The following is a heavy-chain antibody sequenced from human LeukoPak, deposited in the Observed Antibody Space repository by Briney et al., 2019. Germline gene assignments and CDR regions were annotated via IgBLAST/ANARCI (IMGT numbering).Heavy chain of an antibody. CDR3: ATTGGY. Sequence: WETLCLTCAVYGGSFSGYYWNWIRQPPGKGLEWIGEINHSGSTNYNPSLKSRLTISVDTSKNQFSLKLDSVTAADTAVYYCATTGGYWGQGTLVTVSS. V-gene: IGHV4-34*01. D-gene: IGHD7-27*01. J-gene: IGHJ4*02. CDR1: GGSFSGYY. CDR2: INHSGST.